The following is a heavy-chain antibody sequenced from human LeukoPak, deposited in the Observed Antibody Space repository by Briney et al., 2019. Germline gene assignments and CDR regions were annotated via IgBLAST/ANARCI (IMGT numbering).Heavy chain of an antibody. CDR2: VIPIFGTA. CDR3: AREIAVAGSLDY. J-gene: IGHJ4*02. CDR1: GGTFSSYA. D-gene: IGHD6-19*01. Sequence: SVKVSCKASGGTFSSYAISWVRQAPGQGLEWMGGVIPIFGTANYAQTFQGRVTITADESTSTAYMELSSLRSEDTAVYYCAREIAVAGSLDYWGQGTLVTVSS. V-gene: IGHV1-69*13.